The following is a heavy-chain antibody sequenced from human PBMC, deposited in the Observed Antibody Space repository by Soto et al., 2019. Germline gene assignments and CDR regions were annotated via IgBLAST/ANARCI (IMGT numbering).Heavy chain of an antibody. J-gene: IGHJ4*02. CDR2: IGPESGAT. D-gene: IGHD1-26*01. CDR1: GYTFTGHY. Sequence: GASVKVSCKASGYTFTGHYIHWVRQAPEQGPEWMGEIGPESGATRYAQKFQGRVTMTRDTSITTVYMELKNLSPDDTAVYYCGRGRSGQIVVFYWGQGTPVNVSS. V-gene: IGHV1-2*02. CDR3: GRGRSGQIVVFY.